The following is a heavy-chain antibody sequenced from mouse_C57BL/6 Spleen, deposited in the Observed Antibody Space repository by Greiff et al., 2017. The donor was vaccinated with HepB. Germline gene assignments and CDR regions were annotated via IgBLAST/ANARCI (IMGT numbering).Heavy chain of an antibody. CDR1: GYAFSSYW. Sequence: VQLQQSGAELVKPGASVKISCKASGYAFSSYWMNWVKQRPGKGLEWIGQIYPGDGDTNYNGKFKGKATLTADKSSSTAYMQLSSLTSEDSAVYFCAREGTVVAPDDWGQGTTLTVSS. CDR3: AREGTVVAPDD. D-gene: IGHD1-1*01. V-gene: IGHV1-80*01. CDR2: IYPGDGDT. J-gene: IGHJ2*01.